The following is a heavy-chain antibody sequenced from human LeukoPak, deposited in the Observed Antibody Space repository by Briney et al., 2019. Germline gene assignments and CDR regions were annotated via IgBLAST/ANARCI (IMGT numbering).Heavy chain of an antibody. CDR1: GYTFTSYG. D-gene: IGHD6-13*01. CDR2: ISAYNGNT. J-gene: IGHJ5*02. Sequence: ASVKVSCKASGYTFTSYGISWVRQAPGQGLEWMGWISAYNGNTNYAQKFQGRVTMTTDTSTSTAYMELRSLRSDDTAVYYCARDRGQQLVRVNWFDPWGQGTLVTVSS. V-gene: IGHV1-18*01. CDR3: ARDRGQQLVRVNWFDP.